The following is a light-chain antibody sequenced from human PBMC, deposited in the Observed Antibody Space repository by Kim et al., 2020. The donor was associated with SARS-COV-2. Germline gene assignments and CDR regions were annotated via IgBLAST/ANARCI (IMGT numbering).Light chain of an antibody. CDR1: QYISDL. CDR3: QQAISFPLT. J-gene: IGKJ4*01. CDR2: AAS. Sequence: ASVGDRVTITCRASQYISDLLAWYQQKPERAPKLLIYAASNLQSGVPSRFSGSGSGTDFTLTISSLQPEDFATYYCQQAISFPLTFGGGTKVDIK. V-gene: IGKV1-12*01.